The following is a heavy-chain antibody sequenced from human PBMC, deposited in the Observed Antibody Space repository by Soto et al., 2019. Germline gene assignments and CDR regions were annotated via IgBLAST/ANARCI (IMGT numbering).Heavy chain of an antibody. J-gene: IGHJ4*02. CDR1: GFTFSSYS. CDR2: ITSSGTTV. V-gene: IGHV3-48*02. CDR3: ARGSSNWAYYFDF. D-gene: IGHD6-13*01. Sequence: EVHLVESGGGLVQPGGSLRLSCAASGFTFSSYSLNWVRQAPGKGLEWVSYITSSGTTVYYADSVRGSFTISRDNAKNSLYLQMNSLRDDDTAVYYCARGSSNWAYYFDFWGQGTLVTVSS.